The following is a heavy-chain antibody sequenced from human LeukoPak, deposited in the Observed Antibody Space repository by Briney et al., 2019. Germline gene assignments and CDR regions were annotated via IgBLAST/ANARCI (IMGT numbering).Heavy chain of an antibody. J-gene: IGHJ4*02. Sequence: ASVKVSCKASGYTFTSYGISWVRQAPGQGLEWMGWISAYNGNTNYAQKLQGRVTMTTDTSTSTAYMELRSLRSDDTAVYYSARWVRGRYSGSYYPDYWGQGTLVTVSS. CDR2: ISAYNGNT. CDR3: ARWVRGRYSGSYYPDY. D-gene: IGHD1-26*01. V-gene: IGHV1-18*01. CDR1: GYTFTSYG.